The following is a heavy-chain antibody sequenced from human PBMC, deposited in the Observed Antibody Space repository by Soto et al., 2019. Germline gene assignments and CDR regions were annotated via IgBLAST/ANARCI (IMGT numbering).Heavy chain of an antibody. Sequence: QVQLVQSGAEVKKPGSSVKVSCKASGGTFSSYAISWVRQAPGQGLAWMGGIIPIFGTANYAQKFQGRATITADESTSTAYMELSSLRSEDTAVYYCAREGSPGDGYNSWYFDLWDRGTLVTVSS. D-gene: IGHD5-12*01. CDR3: AREGSPGDGYNSWYFDL. CDR1: GGTFSSYA. V-gene: IGHV1-69*01. CDR2: IIPIFGTA. J-gene: IGHJ2*01.